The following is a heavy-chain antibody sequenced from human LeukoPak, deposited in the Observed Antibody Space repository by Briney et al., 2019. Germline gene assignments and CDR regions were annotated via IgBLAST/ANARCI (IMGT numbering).Heavy chain of an antibody. CDR3: ARSPEGGDSRSWCDY. D-gene: IGHD6-13*01. V-gene: IGHV3-33*01. Sequence: PGRSLRLSCAASGFTFSSYGMHWVRQAPGKGLEWVAVIWYDGSNKYYADSVKGRFTISRDNSKNTLYLQMNSLRDEDTAVYYCARSPEGGDSRSWCDYWGQGTLVTVSS. J-gene: IGHJ4*02. CDR1: GFTFSSYG. CDR2: IWYDGSNK.